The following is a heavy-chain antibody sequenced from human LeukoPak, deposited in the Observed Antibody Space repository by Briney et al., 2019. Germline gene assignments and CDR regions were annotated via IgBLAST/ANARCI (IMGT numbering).Heavy chain of an antibody. Sequence: GGSLRLSCAASGFTFSSYAMSWVRQAPGKGLELVSAISGSGGSTYYADSVKGRFTISRDNSKNTLYLQMNSLRAEDTAVYYCAKLSVVVGVNWFDPWGQGTLVTVSS. D-gene: IGHD2-15*01. CDR3: AKLSVVVGVNWFDP. CDR2: ISGSGGST. J-gene: IGHJ5*02. CDR1: GFTFSSYA. V-gene: IGHV3-23*01.